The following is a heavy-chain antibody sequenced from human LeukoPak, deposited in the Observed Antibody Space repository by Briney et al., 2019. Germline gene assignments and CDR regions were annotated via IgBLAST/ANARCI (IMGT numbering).Heavy chain of an antibody. V-gene: IGHV3-23*01. CDR3: ARESPAFDY. CDR2: ISSSGSTT. Sequence: GGSLRLSCVDSGFTFSSFAMSWVRLAPGKGLEWVSTISSSGSTTYYVDSVKGRFTISRDNSRNTLYLQMNSLRGEDTAVYYCARESPAFDYWGQGTLVTVS. J-gene: IGHJ4*02. CDR1: GFTFSSFA.